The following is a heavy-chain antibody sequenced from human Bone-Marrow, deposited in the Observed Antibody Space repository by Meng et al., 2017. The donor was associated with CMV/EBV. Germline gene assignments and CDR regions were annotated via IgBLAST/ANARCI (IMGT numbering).Heavy chain of an antibody. CDR1: GFTFSSYG. V-gene: IGHV3-30*12. D-gene: IGHD3-3*01. CDR3: AKDAHTIFGGLQFDP. J-gene: IGHJ5*02. Sequence: GESLKISCAASGFTFSSYGMHWVRQAPGKGPEWVAVISYDGTNINYADSVKGRFTISRDNSKNTLYLQMNSLRAEDTAVYYCAKDAHTIFGGLQFDPWGQGTVVTVSS. CDR2: ISYDGTNI.